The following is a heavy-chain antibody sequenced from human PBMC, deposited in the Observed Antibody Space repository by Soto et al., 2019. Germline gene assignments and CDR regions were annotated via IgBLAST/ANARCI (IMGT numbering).Heavy chain of an antibody. J-gene: IGHJ4*02. D-gene: IGHD6-13*01. CDR3: ARDRAGGIPDY. CDR2: ISRSSSTI. CDR1: GFTLSRYS. Sequence: EVQLVESGGGLVQPGGSLRLSCVASGFTLSRYSMNWVRQAPGKGLEWVSYISRSSSTIYYADSVKGRFTISRDNAENSLYLQMKSLRAEGTAVYYCARDRAGGIPDYWGQGTRVTASS. V-gene: IGHV3-48*01.